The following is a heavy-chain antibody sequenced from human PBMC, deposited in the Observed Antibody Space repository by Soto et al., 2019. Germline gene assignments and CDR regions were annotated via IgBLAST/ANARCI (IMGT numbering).Heavy chain of an antibody. CDR1: GYPFTELS. CDR2: FNPEEGET. CDR3: ATDITYGPGREAH. D-gene: IGHD3-10*01. V-gene: IGHV1-24*01. J-gene: IGHJ4*02. Sequence: QVQLVQSGAEVTKPGASVKVSCKVSGYPFTELSMHWVRQAPGKGLEWLGGFNPEEGETMSAQKFQGRLTMTEDISTDTAYMELRSVRSEDTAMYYCATDITYGPGREAHWGQGTLVTVSS.